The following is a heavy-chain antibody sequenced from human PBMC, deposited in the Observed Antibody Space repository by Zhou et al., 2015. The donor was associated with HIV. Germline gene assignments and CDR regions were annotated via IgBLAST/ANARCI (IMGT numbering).Heavy chain of an antibody. CDR2: IIPIFGTA. CDR3: AGSDVDTAMVYVGANNWFDP. Sequence: QVQLVQSGAEVKKPGSSVKVSCKASGGTFSSYAISWVRQAPGQGLEWMGGIIPIFGTANYAQKFQGRVTITADESTSTAYMELSSLRSEDTAVYYCAGSDVDTAMVYVGANNWFDPWGQGTLVTVSS. D-gene: IGHD5-18*01. V-gene: IGHV1-69*01. J-gene: IGHJ5*02. CDR1: GGTFSSYA.